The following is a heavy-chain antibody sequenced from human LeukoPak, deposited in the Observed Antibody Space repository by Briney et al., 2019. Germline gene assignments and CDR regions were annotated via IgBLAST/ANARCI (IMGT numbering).Heavy chain of an antibody. J-gene: IGHJ5*02. CDR3: AKGDGLSNWFDP. Sequence: GRSLRLSCVTSGFTFSTSGMHWVRQAQGKGLEWVAITSRDGTVKYYADSVTGRFTISRDNSKNTVYLQMNSLRPEDTAVYYCAKGDGLSNWFDPWGQGTLVTVTS. V-gene: IGHV3-30*18. CDR2: TSRDGTVK. CDR1: GFTFSTSG. D-gene: IGHD3-16*01.